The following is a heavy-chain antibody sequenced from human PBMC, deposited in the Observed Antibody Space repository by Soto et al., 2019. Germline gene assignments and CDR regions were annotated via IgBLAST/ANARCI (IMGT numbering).Heavy chain of an antibody. V-gene: IGHV4-31*03. Sequence: QVQLQESGPGLVKPSETLALTCTVSGGSISRGGYYWSWIRQNPGKGLEWLGYTYNSVSTYYNQSLKRRVPISVDTTKNQSSLTLTSVTAADTAVYYCARDPAPWGQGTLVTVSS. CDR2: TYNSVST. CDR3: ARDPAP. CDR1: GGSISRGGYY. J-gene: IGHJ5*02.